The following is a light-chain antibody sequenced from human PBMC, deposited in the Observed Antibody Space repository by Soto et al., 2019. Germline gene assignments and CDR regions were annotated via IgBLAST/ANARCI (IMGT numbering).Light chain of an antibody. Sequence: DIQMTQSPSSLSASVGDRVTITCRASQTVINYLNWYQQKPGEAPKLLIYAASTLQGGVPSRFSGSGSVTYFTLTISSLQPEDFATYYCQQSYTMPLTFGGGTKVDIK. V-gene: IGKV1-39*01. CDR1: QTVINY. J-gene: IGKJ4*01. CDR3: QQSYTMPLT. CDR2: AAS.